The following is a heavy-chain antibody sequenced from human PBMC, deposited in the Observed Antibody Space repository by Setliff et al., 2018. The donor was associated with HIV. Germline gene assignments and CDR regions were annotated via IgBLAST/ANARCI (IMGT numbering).Heavy chain of an antibody. V-gene: IGHV3-48*04. Sequence: GGSLRLSCAASGFNFRSYGMTWVRQAPGKGLDWVAHIGSSDHGIHYTASVQGRFTVSRDNANNLLFLQMNNPRGEDTAGYYCASFFGDYGYWGHGTQVTVSS. CDR3: ASFFGDYGY. CDR2: IGSSDHGI. J-gene: IGHJ4*01. CDR1: GFNFRSYG. D-gene: IGHD3-10*01.